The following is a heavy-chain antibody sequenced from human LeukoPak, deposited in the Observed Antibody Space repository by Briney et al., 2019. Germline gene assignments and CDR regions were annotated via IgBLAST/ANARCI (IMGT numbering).Heavy chain of an antibody. CDR2: IYYSGST. J-gene: IGHJ4*02. D-gene: IGHD2-15*01. V-gene: IGHV4-31*03. CDR3: ARGYCSGGSCYSARY. Sequence: SETLSLTCTVSGGSIISGGYYWSWIRQHPGKGLEWIGYIYYSGSTNYNPSLKSRLTISADTSKNQFSLKLSSVTAADTAMYYCARGYCSGGSCYSARYWGQGTLVTVSS. CDR1: GGSIISGGYY.